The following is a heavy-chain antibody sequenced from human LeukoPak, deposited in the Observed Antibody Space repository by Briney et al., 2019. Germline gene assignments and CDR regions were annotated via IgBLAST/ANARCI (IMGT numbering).Heavy chain of an antibody. J-gene: IGHJ4*02. CDR3: ARQYYDSTGYYYFDN. Sequence: SETLSLTCTVSGDAITGSSYYWGWIRQPPGKGLEWIGSMYYSGSTLSNPSLRSRVNMSADTTKNQFSLKLSSVTAADTAVYYCARQYYDSTGYYYFDNWGQGTRVTVSS. V-gene: IGHV4-39*01. D-gene: IGHD3-22*01. CDR1: GDAITGSSYY. CDR2: MYYSGST.